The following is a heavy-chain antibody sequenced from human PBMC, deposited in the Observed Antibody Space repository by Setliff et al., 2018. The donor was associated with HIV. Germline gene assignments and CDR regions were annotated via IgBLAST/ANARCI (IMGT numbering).Heavy chain of an antibody. V-gene: IGHV1-46*01. CDR3: ARNPRIAVAGTDYYYYMDV. Sequence: GASVKVSCKASGYTFTSYYMHWVRQAPGQGLEWMGIINPSGGSTSYAQKFQGRVTMTRDTSTSTVYMELSSLRSEDTAVYYCARNPRIAVAGTDYYYYMDVWGKGTAVTAP. D-gene: IGHD6-19*01. J-gene: IGHJ6*03. CDR1: GYTFTSYY. CDR2: INPSGGST.